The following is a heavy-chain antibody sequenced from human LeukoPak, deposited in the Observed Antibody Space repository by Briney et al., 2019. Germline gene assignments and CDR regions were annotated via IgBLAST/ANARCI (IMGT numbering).Heavy chain of an antibody. CDR1: RGTFRRYT. D-gene: IGHD1-26*01. J-gene: IGHJ4*02. V-gene: IGHV1-69*04. Sequence: SVKFSCKASRGTFRRYTISWVRQAPGQGLEGMARIIPSLNIANNAQKLQSRVTTTAEKSTSTAYMEPSSLRSEDTPVYYCARDSRAIGAGASNYWGQGTLVTVSS. CDR2: IIPSLNIA. CDR3: ARDSRAIGAGASNY.